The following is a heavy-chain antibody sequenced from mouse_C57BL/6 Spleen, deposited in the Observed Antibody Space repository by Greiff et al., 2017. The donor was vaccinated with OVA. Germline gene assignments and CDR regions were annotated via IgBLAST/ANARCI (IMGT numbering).Heavy chain of an antibody. Sequence: QVQLQQPGAELVMPGASVKLSCKASGYTFTSSWMHWVKQRPGQGLEWIGEIDPSDSYTNYNQKFKGKSTLTVDKSSSTAYMQLSSLTSEDSAVYYCARGGRCAYWGQGTLVTVSA. V-gene: IGHV1-69*01. CDR1: GYTFTSSW. CDR2: IDPSDSYT. D-gene: IGHD1-1*02. J-gene: IGHJ3*01. CDR3: ARGGRCAY.